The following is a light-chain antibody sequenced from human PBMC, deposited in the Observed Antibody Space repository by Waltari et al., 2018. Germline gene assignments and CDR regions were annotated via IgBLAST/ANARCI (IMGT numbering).Light chain of an antibody. J-gene: IGKJ4*01. CDR1: QSVLFDSNNKNY. CDR3: QQYYNLPLT. V-gene: IGKV4-1*01. Sequence: DFVMTQSPDSLAVSLGERATINCKSSQSVLFDSNNKNYLAWYQQKPGQPPKALIYWASTQESGVPDRFSGSGSGTEFTLTISSLQAEDVAIYYCQQYYNLPLTFGGGTKVEIK. CDR2: WAS.